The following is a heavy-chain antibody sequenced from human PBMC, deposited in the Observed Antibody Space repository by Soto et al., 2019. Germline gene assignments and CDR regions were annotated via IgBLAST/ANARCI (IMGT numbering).Heavy chain of an antibody. CDR3: AKDLSPPMQWLVHYFDF. CDR2: ISGSGGST. CDR1: GFTFSSYA. V-gene: IGHV3-23*01. Sequence: EVQLLESGGGLVQPGGSLRLSCAASGFTFSSYAMSWVRQAPGKGLEWVSAISGSGGSTYYADSVKGRFTISRDNSKNTLYLQMNSLRAEVTAVYYCAKDLSPPMQWLVHYFDFCGQGTLVIVSS. D-gene: IGHD6-19*01. J-gene: IGHJ4*02.